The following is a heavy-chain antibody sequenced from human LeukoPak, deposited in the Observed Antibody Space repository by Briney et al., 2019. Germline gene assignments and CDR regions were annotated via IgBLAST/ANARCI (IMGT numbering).Heavy chain of an antibody. J-gene: IGHJ4*02. CDR1: GGSFSGYY. V-gene: IGHV4-34*01. D-gene: IGHD6-13*01. CDR2: INHSGST. Sequence: PSETLSLTCAVYGGSFSGYYWSWIRQPPGKGLEWIGEINHSGSTNYNPSLKSRVTISVDTSKNQFSLKLSSVTAADTAVCYCARHEGSSWQLWAEPKALDYWGQGTLVTVSS. CDR3: ARHEGSSWQLWAEPKALDY.